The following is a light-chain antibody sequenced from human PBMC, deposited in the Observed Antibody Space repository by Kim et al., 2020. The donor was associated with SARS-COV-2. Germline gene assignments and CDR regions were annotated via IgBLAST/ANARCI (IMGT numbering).Light chain of an antibody. V-gene: IGLV2-23*02. J-gene: IGLJ2*01. CDR1: SSDVGSYNL. CDR3: CSYAGSSTYVV. CDR2: EVS. Sequence: QSALTQPASVSGSPGQSITISCTGTSSDVGSYNLVSWYQQHPGKAPKRMIYEVSKRPSGVSNRFSGSKSGNTASLTISGLQAEDEADYYCCSYAGSSTYVVFGGGTQLTVL.